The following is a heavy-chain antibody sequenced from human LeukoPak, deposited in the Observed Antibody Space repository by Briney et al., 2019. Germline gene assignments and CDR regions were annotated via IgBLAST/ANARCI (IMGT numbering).Heavy chain of an antibody. V-gene: IGHV3-23*01. D-gene: IGHD3-22*01. CDR1: GFTFSSYA. CDR2: ISGSGGST. Sequence: GGSLRLSCAASGFTFSSYAMSWVRQAPGKGLEWVSAISGSGGSTYYADSVKGRFTISRDNSKSTLYLHMNSLRAEDTAVYYCAKGFYSSGYYYPDYWGQGTLVTVSS. J-gene: IGHJ4*02. CDR3: AKGFYSSGYYYPDY.